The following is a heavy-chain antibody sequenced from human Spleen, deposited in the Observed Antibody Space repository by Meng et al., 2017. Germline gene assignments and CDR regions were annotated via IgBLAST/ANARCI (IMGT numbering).Heavy chain of an antibody. J-gene: IGHJ6*02. CDR1: GFTFSTYG. CDR3: ARRDYGGSYYFGMDV. CDR2: IWYDGSNK. D-gene: IGHD4-23*01. V-gene: IGHV3-33*01. Sequence: GESLKISCAASGFTFSTYGMHWVRQAPGKGLEWVALIWYDGSNKYYADSVKGRFTISRDNSKNTLYLQMNSLRAEDTAVYYCARRDYGGSYYFGMDVWGQGTTVTVSS.